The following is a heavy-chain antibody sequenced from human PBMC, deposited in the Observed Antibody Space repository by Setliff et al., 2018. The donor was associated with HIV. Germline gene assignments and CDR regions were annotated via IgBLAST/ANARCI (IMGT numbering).Heavy chain of an antibody. V-gene: IGHV4-31*03. J-gene: IGHJ4*02. CDR2: IYYSGST. CDR1: GGSINNDIYF. CDR3: ARSGSSSPYYFDY. Sequence: SETLSLTCTVSGGSINNDIYFWSWIRQYPGKGLEWIGYIYYSGSTYYNPSLKSRITISVDTSKNRFSLRLSSVTAADTAVYYCARSGSSSPYYFDYWGQETLLTVPS. D-gene: IGHD6-6*01.